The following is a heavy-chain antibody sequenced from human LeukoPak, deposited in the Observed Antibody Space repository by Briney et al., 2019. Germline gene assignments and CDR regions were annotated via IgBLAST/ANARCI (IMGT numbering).Heavy chain of an antibody. V-gene: IGHV3-9*01. CDR2: ISRNSGSI. D-gene: IGHD3-10*01. CDR3: AKALPYGSGSYQGAFDI. CDR1: GFTFDDYA. J-gene: IGHJ3*02. Sequence: GGSLRLSCAASGFTFDDYAMHWVRQAPGKGLEWVSGISRNSGSIGYADSVKGRFTISRDNAKNSLYLQMNSLRAEDTALYYCAKALPYGSGSYQGAFDIWGQGTMVTVSS.